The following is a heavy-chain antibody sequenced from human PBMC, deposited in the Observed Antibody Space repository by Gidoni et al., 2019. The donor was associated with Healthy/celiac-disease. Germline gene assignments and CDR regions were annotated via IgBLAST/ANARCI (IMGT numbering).Heavy chain of an antibody. CDR2: IYYSGST. CDR3: AREGPGKGSGYGVFDY. D-gene: IGHD5-12*01. V-gene: IGHV4-59*01. J-gene: IGHJ4*02. Sequence: QVQLQESGPGLVKPSETLSLTCTGSGGSISSYYWSWIRQPPGKGLEWIGYIYYSGSTNYNPSLKSRVTISVDTSKNQFSLKLSSVTAADTAVYYCAREGPGKGSGYGVFDYWGQGTLVTVSS. CDR1: GGSISSYY.